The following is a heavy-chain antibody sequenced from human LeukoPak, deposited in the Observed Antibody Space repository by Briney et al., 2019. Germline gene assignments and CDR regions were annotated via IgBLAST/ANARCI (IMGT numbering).Heavy chain of an antibody. Sequence: GGSLSLSCAASGFTFSSYAIHWVRQAPGKGLEWVAVISFDGTDAFYADSVKGRFTISRDNAKNSLYLQMNSLRAEDTAVYYCARDELGGYITNWGQGTLVTVSS. V-gene: IGHV3-30*04. J-gene: IGHJ4*02. CDR1: GFTFSSYA. CDR3: ARDELGGYITN. CDR2: ISFDGTDA. D-gene: IGHD7-27*01.